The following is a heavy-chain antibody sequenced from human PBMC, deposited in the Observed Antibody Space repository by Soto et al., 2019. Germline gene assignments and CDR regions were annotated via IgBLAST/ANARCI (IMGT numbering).Heavy chain of an antibody. CDR2: ISGSGGST. Sequence: LRLSCAASGFTFSSYAMSWVRQAPGKGLEWVSAISGSGGSTYYADSVKGRFTISRDNSKNTLYLQMNSLRAEDTAVYYCAKGSVPTYDYVWGSYRTPTDYFDYWGKGTLVTVSS. V-gene: IGHV3-23*01. D-gene: IGHD3-16*02. CDR1: GFTFSSYA. J-gene: IGHJ4*02. CDR3: AKGSVPTYDYVWGSYRTPTDYFDY.